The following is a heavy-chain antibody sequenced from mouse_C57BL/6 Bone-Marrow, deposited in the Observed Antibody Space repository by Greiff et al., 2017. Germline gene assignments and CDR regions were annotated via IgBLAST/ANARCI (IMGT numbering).Heavy chain of an antibody. CDR2: IRNKANGYTT. CDR3: ASSMMVTTFLFAY. J-gene: IGHJ3*01. CDR1: GFTFTDYY. V-gene: IGHV7-3*01. D-gene: IGHD2-3*01. Sequence: EVHLVESGGGLVQPGGSLSLSCAASGFTFTDYYMSWVRQPPGKALEWLGFIRNKANGYTTEYSASVKGRFTISRDNSQSILYLQMNALRAEDSATYYGASSMMVTTFLFAYWGQGTLVTVSA.